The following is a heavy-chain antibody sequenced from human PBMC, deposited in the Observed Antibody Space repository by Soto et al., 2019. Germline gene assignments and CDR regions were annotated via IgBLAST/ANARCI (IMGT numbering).Heavy chain of an antibody. J-gene: IGHJ4*02. V-gene: IGHV2-70*01. Sequence: GSGPTLVNPTQTLTLTCIVSGFALTTTGMCVTCIRQPPGKALEWLALIEWGDDKNYNTSLMTGLTLSKDTSKNQVVLTMTNMDPVDTGTYYCARMLKRGTSDWIQIDYWGQGTLVTVSS. CDR3: ARMLKRGTSDWIQIDY. CDR1: GFALTTTGMC. D-gene: IGHD3-9*01. CDR2: IEWGDDK.